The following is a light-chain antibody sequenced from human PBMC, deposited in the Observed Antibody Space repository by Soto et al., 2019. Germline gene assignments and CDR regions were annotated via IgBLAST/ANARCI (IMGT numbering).Light chain of an antibody. CDR1: QSASSTY. CDR3: QQYGSSGT. V-gene: IGKV3-20*01. CDR2: GAS. Sequence: EIVLTQSQGTLSLSPGERATFSCRASQSASSTYLAWYQQKPGQAPRLLIYGASSRATGISDRFSGSGSGTDFTLTISRLEPEYFAVYYCQQYGSSGTFGQGTKVDI. J-gene: IGKJ1*01.